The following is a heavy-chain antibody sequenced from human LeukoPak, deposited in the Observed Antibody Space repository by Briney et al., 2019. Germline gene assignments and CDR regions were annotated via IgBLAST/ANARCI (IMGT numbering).Heavy chain of an antibody. CDR2: IIPIFGTA. CDR1: GGTFTSYA. J-gene: IGHJ4*02. CDR3: ARVSYGDYVDY. V-gene: IGHV1-69*05. Sequence: GASVKVSCKASGGTFTSYAISWVRQAPGQGLEWMGGIIPIFGTANYAQKFQGRVTITTDESTSTAYMELSSVRSEDTAVYYCARVSYGDYVDYWGQGTLVTVSS. D-gene: IGHD4-17*01.